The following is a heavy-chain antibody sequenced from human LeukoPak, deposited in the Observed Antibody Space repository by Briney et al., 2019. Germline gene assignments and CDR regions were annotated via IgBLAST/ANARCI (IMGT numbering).Heavy chain of an antibody. D-gene: IGHD6-13*01. CDR3: ARLTRAAAAYSFDC. CDR2: IYYSGST. Sequence: PSETLSLTCTVSGGSISSYYWSWIRQPPGKGLEWIGYIYYSGSTNYNPSLKSRVTISVDTSKNQFSLKLSSVTAADTAVYYCARLTRAAAAYSFDCWGQGTLVTVSS. CDR1: GGSISSYY. J-gene: IGHJ4*02. V-gene: IGHV4-59*01.